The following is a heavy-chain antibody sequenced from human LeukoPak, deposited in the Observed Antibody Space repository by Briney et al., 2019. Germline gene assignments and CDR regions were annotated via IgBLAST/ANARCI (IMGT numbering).Heavy chain of an antibody. CDR3: ASTASIVGASDAFDI. V-gene: IGHV1-18*01. Sequence: ASVKVSCKASGYTFTSYGISWVRQAPGQGIEWMGWISAYNGNTNYAQKLQGRVTMTTDTSTSTAYMELRSLRSDDTAVYYCASTASIVGASDAFDIWGQGTMVTVSS. CDR1: GYTFTSYG. CDR2: ISAYNGNT. D-gene: IGHD1-26*01. J-gene: IGHJ3*02.